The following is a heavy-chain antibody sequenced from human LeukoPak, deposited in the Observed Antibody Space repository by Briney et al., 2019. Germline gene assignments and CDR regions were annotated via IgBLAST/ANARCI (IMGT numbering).Heavy chain of an antibody. CDR2: IRYDGSNK. J-gene: IGHJ4*02. D-gene: IGHD3-3*02. CDR3: AKAHFNYFDY. CDR1: GFTFGSYG. V-gene: IGHV3-30*02. Sequence: GGSLRLSCAASGFTFGSYGMHWVRQAPGKGLEWVAFIRYDGSNKYYADSVKGRFTVSRDNSKNTLYLQMNSLRAEDTAVYYCAKAHFNYFDYWGQGTLVTVSS.